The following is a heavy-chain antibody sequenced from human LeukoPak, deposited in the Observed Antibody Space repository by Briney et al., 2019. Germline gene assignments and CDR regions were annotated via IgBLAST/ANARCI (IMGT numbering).Heavy chain of an antibody. CDR2: ISYDGSNK. CDR3: ARDTSGYYTEYYFDY. Sequence: GGSLRLSCAASGFTFSSYAMHWVRQAPGKGLEWVAVISYDGSNKYYADSVKGRFTIYRDNSKNTLYLQMNSLRAEDTAVYYCARDTSGYYTEYYFDYWGQGTLVTVSS. D-gene: IGHD3-3*01. J-gene: IGHJ4*02. V-gene: IGHV3-30-3*01. CDR1: GFTFSSYA.